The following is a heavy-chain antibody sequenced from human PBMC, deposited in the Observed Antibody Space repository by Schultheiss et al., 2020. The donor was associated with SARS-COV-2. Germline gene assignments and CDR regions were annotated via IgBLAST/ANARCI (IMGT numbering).Heavy chain of an antibody. V-gene: IGHV4-34*09. CDR1: GGSFSGYY. CDR2: INHSGST. CDR3: SRERAGAITIFGVVTRYGMDV. J-gene: IGHJ6*02. Sequence: SETLSLTCAVYGGSFSGYYWSWIRQPPGKGLEWIGEINHSGSTYYNPSLKSRVTISVDTSKNQFSLKLSSVTAADTAVYYCSRERAGAITIFGVVTRYGMDVWGQGTTVTVSS. D-gene: IGHD3-3*01.